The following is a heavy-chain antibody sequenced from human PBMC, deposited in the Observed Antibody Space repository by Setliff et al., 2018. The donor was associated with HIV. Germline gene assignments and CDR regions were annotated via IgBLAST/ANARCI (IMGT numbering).Heavy chain of an antibody. D-gene: IGHD4-17*01. CDR3: ARDRSRHYGAGGRLDV. V-gene: IGHV4-31*02. J-gene: IGHJ6*04. CDR2: IYYSGST. CDR1: GFTFSDYY. Sequence: LRLSCAASGFTFSDYYWSWIRQHPGKGLEWIGYIYYSGSTYYNPSLKSRVTISVDTSKNQFSLKLSSVTAADTAVYYCARDRSRHYGAGGRLDVWGKGTTVTVSS.